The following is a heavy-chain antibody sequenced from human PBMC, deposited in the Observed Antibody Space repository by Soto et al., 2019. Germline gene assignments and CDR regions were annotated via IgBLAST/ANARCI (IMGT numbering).Heavy chain of an antibody. V-gene: IGHV1-18*01. D-gene: IGHD5-18*01. Sequence: QVQLVQSGAEVKKPGASVKVSCKASGYTFTSYRITWVRQAPGQGLEWMGWISAHNGNTKYAQKLQGRVTMTTDTSTSTAYMELRSLGSDDTAVYYCARNTAMALPDAWGQGTLVTVSS. J-gene: IGHJ4*02. CDR2: ISAHNGNT. CDR3: ARNTAMALPDA. CDR1: GYTFTSYR.